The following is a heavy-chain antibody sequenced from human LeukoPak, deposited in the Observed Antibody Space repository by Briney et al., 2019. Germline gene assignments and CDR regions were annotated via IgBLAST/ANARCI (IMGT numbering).Heavy chain of an antibody. CDR2: INWNGGST. V-gene: IGHV3-20*04. D-gene: IGHD3-3*01. CDR3: ARRLFFGPLRPAFDI. J-gene: IGHJ3*02. Sequence: GGSLRLSCAASGFTFDDYGMSWVRQAPGKGLEWVSGINWNGGSTGYADSVKGRFTIPRDNAKSSLYLQMNSLRAEDTALYYCARRLFFGPLRPAFDIWGQGTMVTVSS. CDR1: GFTFDDYG.